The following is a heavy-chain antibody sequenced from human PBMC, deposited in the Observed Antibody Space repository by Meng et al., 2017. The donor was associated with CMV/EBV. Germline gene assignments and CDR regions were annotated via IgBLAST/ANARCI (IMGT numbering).Heavy chain of an antibody. J-gene: IGHJ4*02. D-gene: IGHD2-2*01. V-gene: IGHV4-39*01. CDR1: GGSISSSSYY. CDR3: ARVRCSSTSCYGDFDY. Sequence: AETLSLTCTVSGGSISSSSYYWGWNRQPPGKGLEWSGSIYYSGSTYSNPSLKSRVTISVDTSKNQCSLKLSSVTAADTALYYCARVRCSSTSCYGDFDYWGQGTLVTVSS. CDR2: IYYSGST.